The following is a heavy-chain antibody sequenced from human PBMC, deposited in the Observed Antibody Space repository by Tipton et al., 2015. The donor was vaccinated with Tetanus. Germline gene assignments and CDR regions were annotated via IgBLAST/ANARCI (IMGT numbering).Heavy chain of an antibody. CDR2: MNPNSGNT. J-gene: IGHJ6*02. D-gene: IGHD2-15*01. V-gene: IGHV1-8*01. Sequence: QSGAEVKKPGASVKVSCKASGYTFTSYDINWVRQATGQGLEWMGWMNPNSGNTGYAQKFQGRVTMTRNTSISTAYMELSSLRSEDAAVYYCARVGGICGGSCYFYSYYGMDVWGQGTTVTVSS. CDR1: GYTFTSYD. CDR3: ARVGGICGGSCYFYSYYGMDV.